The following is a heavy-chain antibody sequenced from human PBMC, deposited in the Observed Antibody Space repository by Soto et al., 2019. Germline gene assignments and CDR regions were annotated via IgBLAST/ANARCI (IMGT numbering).Heavy chain of an antibody. CDR2: IWYDGSNK. CDR1: GFTFSSYG. V-gene: IGHV3-33*01. J-gene: IGHJ6*02. D-gene: IGHD3-10*01. CDR3: ARDIGGSGSYYYYGMDV. Sequence: QVQLVESGGGVVQPGRSLRLSCAASGFTFSSYGMHWVRQAPGKGLEWVAVIWYDGSNKYYADSVKGRFTISRDNSKNXLDLQMNSLRAEDTAVYYCARDIGGSGSYYYYGMDVWGQGTTVTVSS.